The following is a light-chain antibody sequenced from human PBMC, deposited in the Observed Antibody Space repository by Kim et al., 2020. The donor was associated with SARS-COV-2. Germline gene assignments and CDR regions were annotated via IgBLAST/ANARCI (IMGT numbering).Light chain of an antibody. CDR3: NSRESGVNHVV. CDR2: EKN. V-gene: IGLV3-19*01. J-gene: IGLJ3*02. CDR1: SLRSYY. Sequence: ALGQTIRIKCQGDSLRSYYASWDQQKPGQAPVLVIYEKNNRPSVIPDRFSGSSSGNTASLTITGAQAEDEADYYCNSRESGVNHVVFGGGTQLTVL.